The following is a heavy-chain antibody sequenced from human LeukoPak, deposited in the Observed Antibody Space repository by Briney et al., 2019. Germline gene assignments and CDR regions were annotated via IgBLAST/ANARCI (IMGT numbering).Heavy chain of an antibody. D-gene: IGHD6-19*01. Sequence: SETLSLTCTVSGGSISSYYWSWIRQPPGKGLVWIGYIYYSGSTNYNPSLKSRVTISVDTSKNQFSLKLSSVTAADTAVYFCARDGVRVPYTSGWYYFDYWGQGTLVTVSS. CDR3: ARDGVRVPYTSGWYYFDY. J-gene: IGHJ4*02. CDR1: GGSISSYY. CDR2: IYYSGST. V-gene: IGHV4-59*01.